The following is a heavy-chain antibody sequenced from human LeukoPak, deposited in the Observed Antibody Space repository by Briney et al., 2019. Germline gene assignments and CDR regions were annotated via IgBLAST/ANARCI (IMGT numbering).Heavy chain of an antibody. CDR1: GFTFSSYW. D-gene: IGHD2-2*01. CDR2: IKQDGSEK. J-gene: IGHJ6*03. CDR3: ARSPIETLGYCSSTSCYLAYYYYMDV. Sequence: PGGSLRLSCAASGFTFSSYWMSWVRQAPGKGLEWVANIKQDGSEKYYVDSVKGRFTISRDNAKNSLYLQMNSLRAEDTAVYYCARSPIETLGYCSSTSCYLAYYYYMDVWGKGTTVTVSS. V-gene: IGHV3-7*01.